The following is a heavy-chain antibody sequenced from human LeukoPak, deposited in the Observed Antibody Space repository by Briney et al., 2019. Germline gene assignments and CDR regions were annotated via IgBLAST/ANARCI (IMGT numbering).Heavy chain of an antibody. CDR2: ISGSSSYI. CDR3: ARAYSSGWYVVDV. J-gene: IGHJ6*04. D-gene: IGHD6-13*01. CDR1: GFTFSNYW. V-gene: IGHV3-21*06. Sequence: GGSLRLSCVASGFTFSNYWMSWVRQPPGKGLEWVSCISGSSSYIQYADSLKGRFTISRDNAKNLLYLQMTSLRVEDTGVYYCARAYSSGWYVVDVWGKGTTVTISS.